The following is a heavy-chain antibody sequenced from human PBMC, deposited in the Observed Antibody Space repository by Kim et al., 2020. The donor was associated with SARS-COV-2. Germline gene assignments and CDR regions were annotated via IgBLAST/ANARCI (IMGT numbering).Heavy chain of an antibody. CDR3: ARHIAVIGKNGYFDS. V-gene: IGHV5-51*01. D-gene: IGHD6-19*01. CDR2: IYPGDSDT. Sequence: GESLKISCKASGYTFSNYWIGWVRQMPGQGLEWMGIIYPGDSDTEYNPSFEGQVTITPDESISTAYLQWNSLTASDSAKYYCARHIAVIGKNGYFDSWGQGILVTVSS. J-gene: IGHJ4*02. CDR1: GYTFSNYW.